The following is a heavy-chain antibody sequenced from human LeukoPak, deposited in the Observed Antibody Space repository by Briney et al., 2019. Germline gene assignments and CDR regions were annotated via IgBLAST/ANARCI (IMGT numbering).Heavy chain of an antibody. CDR2: INPSGGST. V-gene: IGHV1-46*01. D-gene: IGHD4-17*01. CDR3: ARDGTVTRSFDY. CDR1: GYTFTSYY. Sequence: ASVKVSRKASGYTFTSYYMHWVRQAPGQGLEWMGIINPSGGSTSYAQKFQGRVTMTRDMSTSTVYMELSSLRSEDTAVYYCARDGTVTRSFDYWGQGTLVTVSS. J-gene: IGHJ4*02.